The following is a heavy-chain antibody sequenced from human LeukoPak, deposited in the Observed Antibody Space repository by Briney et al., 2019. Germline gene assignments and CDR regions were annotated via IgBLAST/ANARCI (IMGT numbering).Heavy chain of an antibody. V-gene: IGHV3-66*04. Sequence: ETVSLTCTVSGGSISGHYWSWVRQAPGKGLEWVSVIYSGGSTYYADSVKGRFTISRDNSKNTLYLQMNSLRAEDTAVYYCARRVRDWGQGTLVTVSS. J-gene: IGHJ4*02. CDR2: IYSGGST. D-gene: IGHD4-11*01. CDR3: ARRVRD. CDR1: GGSISGHY.